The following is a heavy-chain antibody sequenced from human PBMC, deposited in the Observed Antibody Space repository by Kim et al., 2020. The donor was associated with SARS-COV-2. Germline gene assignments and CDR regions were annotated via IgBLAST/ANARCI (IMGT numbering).Heavy chain of an antibody. V-gene: IGHV4-31*03. D-gene: IGHD3-10*01. J-gene: IGHJ4*02. CDR1: GGSISTGGYY. Sequence: SETLSLTCTVSGGSISTGGYYWSWIRQHPGMGLEWIGYIYYDGNTYSNPSLKSRVSISVDTSKNQLSLRLSSVTAADRAMYYCARGGITMVRAVTGFDYWGQGTLVTVSS. CDR2: IYYDGNT. CDR3: ARGGITMVRAVTGFDY.